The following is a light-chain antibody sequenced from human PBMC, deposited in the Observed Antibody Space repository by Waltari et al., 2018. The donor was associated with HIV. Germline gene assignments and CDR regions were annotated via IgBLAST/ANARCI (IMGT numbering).Light chain of an antibody. CDR2: GAS. CDR1: HDIGTW. V-gene: IGKV1-12*01. J-gene: IGKJ5*01. CDR3: QQANNFPMT. Sequence: DIQLRQSPSSVSASAGDRVTITCRASHDIGTWLAWYQQKPGKPPKLLIYGASNLESGVPSRFRGSGSGTDFSLTISSLQPEDFATYYCQQANNFPMTFGQGTRLQI.